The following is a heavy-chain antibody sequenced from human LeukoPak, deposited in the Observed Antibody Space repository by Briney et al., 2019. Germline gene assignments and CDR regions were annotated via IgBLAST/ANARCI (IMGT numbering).Heavy chain of an antibody. V-gene: IGHV4-59*01. Sequence: KPSETLSLTCTVSGGSISSYYWSWIRQPPGKGLEWIGYIYYSGSTNYNPSLKSRVTISVDTSKNQFSLKLSSVTAADTAVYYCARETVTPFYYYGMDVWGQGTTVTVSS. CDR1: GGSISSYY. J-gene: IGHJ6*02. CDR3: ARETVTPFYYYGMDV. D-gene: IGHD4-11*01. CDR2: IYYSGST.